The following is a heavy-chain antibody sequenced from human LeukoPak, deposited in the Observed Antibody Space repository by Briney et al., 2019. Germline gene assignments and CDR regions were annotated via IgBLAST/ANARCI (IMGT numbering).Heavy chain of an antibody. Sequence: GGSLRLSCAASGLTFSSYGMHWVRQAPGKGLEWVTDISYDGTIRNYADSVKGRFTISRDNSKNTLYLQMNSLTAEDTAQYYCAKGGCSSTTCYLANPWGQGTLVTVSS. CDR1: GLTFSSYG. CDR3: AKGGCSSTTCYLANP. CDR2: ISYDGTIR. J-gene: IGHJ5*02. D-gene: IGHD2-2*01. V-gene: IGHV3-30*18.